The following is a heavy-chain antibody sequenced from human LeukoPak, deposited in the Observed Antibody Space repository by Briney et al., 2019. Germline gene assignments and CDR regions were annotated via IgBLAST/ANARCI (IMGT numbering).Heavy chain of an antibody. J-gene: IGHJ3*02. V-gene: IGHV3-30-3*01. CDR1: GFTFSNYA. CDR2: ISYDGSNK. CDR3: ARDKGDEDAFDI. D-gene: IGHD3-10*01. Sequence: PGGSLRLSCAASGFTFSNYAMHWVRQAPGKGLEWVAVISYDGSNKYYGDSVKGRFTISRDNSKNTLYLLMNSLRAEDTAVYYCARDKGDEDAFDIWGQGTMVTVSS.